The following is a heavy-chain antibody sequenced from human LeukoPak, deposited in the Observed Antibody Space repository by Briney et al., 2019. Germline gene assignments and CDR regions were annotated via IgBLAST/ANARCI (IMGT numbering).Heavy chain of an antibody. CDR3: ARDLEAFDI. Sequence: GGSLRLPCAASGFTFSGSAMHWVRQASGKGLEWVGRIRSKANSYATAYAASVKGRFTISRDDSKNTAYLQMNSLKTEDTAVYYCARDLEAFDIWGQGTMVTVSS. J-gene: IGHJ3*02. CDR1: GFTFSGSA. CDR2: IRSKANSYAT. V-gene: IGHV3-73*01.